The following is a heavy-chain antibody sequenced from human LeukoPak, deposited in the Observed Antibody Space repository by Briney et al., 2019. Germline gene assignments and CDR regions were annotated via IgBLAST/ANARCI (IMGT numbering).Heavy chain of an antibody. J-gene: IGHJ4*02. D-gene: IGHD2-15*01. CDR1: GFTFDDFG. CDR3: AKWALGGRFDY. CDR2: INWNGGST. Sequence: GGSLRLSCAASGFTFDDFGMTWVRQAPGKGLEWVSGINWNGGSTGYADSMKGRFTISRDNAKNSLYLQMDSLRAEDTAVYYCAKWALGGRFDYWGQGTLVTVSS. V-gene: IGHV3-20*04.